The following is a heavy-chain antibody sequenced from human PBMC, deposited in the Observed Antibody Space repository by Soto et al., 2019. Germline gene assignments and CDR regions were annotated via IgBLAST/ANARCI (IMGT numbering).Heavy chain of an antibody. D-gene: IGHD1-20*01. CDR1: GGSISSGGYY. Sequence: QVQLQESGPGLVKPSQTLSLTCTVSGGSISSGGYYWSWIRQHPGKGLEWIGYIYYSGSTYYNPSRKRRVTIPVDTSKNQFSLKLSSVTAADTAVYYCARHPQAVWHWFDPWGQGTLVTVSS. V-gene: IGHV4-31*03. CDR3: ARHPQAVWHWFDP. J-gene: IGHJ5*02. CDR2: IYYSGST.